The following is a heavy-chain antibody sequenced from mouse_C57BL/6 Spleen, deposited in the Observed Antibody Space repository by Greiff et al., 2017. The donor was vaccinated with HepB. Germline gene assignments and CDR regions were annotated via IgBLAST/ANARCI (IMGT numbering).Heavy chain of an antibody. CDR3: ARNGYYGSSYVYYFDY. J-gene: IGHJ2*01. CDR2: ISSGSSTI. CDR1: GFTFSDYG. V-gene: IGHV5-17*01. Sequence: DVKLVESGGGLVKPGGSLKLSCAASGFTFSDYGMHWVRQAPEKGLEWVAYISSGSSTIYYADTVKGRFTISRDNAKNTLFLQMTSLRSEDTAMYYCARNGYYGSSYVYYFDYWGQGTTLTVSS. D-gene: IGHD1-1*01.